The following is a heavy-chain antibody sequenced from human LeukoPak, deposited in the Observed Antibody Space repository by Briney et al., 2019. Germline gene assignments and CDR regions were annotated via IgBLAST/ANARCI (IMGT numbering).Heavy chain of an antibody. J-gene: IGHJ6*02. CDR1: GGTFSSYA. D-gene: IGHD3-9*01. Sequence: EASVKVSCKASGGTFSSYAISWVRQAPGQGLEWMGGIIPIFGTANYAQKFQGRVTITADESTSTAYMELSSLRSEDTAVYYCARNLDPHYYYYGMDVWGQGTTVTVSS. CDR2: IIPIFGTA. CDR3: ARNLDPHYYYYGMDV. V-gene: IGHV1-69*13.